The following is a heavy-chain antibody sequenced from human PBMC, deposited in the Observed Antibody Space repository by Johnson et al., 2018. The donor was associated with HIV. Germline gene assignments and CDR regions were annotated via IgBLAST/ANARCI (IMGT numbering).Heavy chain of an antibody. CDR2: ISGSGGST. D-gene: IGHD5-24*01. V-gene: IGHV3-23*04. CDR3: ARDGPWLQSQRDAFDI. Sequence: VQLVESGGGLVKPGGSLRLSCAASGFTFSDYYMSWIRQAPGKGLEWVSAISGSGGSTYYADSVKGRFTISRDNSKNTLYLQMSSLRAEDTAVYYCARDGPWLQSQRDAFDIWGQGTMVTVSS. CDR1: GFTFSDYY. J-gene: IGHJ3*02.